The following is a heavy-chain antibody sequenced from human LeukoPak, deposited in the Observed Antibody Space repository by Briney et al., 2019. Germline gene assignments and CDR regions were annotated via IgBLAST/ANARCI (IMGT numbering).Heavy chain of an antibody. D-gene: IGHD2-15*01. V-gene: IGHV4-59*08. CDR1: GGSISSYY. Sequence: PSETLSLTCTVSGGSISSYYWSWIRQSPGKGLEWISHISHSGTINYNPSLESRVTISADTSKNQFSLKLSSVTAADTAVYYRARNHRDCSGDRCNVFDHWGQGTLVTVSS. CDR3: ARNHRDCSGDRCNVFDH. J-gene: IGHJ4*02. CDR2: ISHSGTI.